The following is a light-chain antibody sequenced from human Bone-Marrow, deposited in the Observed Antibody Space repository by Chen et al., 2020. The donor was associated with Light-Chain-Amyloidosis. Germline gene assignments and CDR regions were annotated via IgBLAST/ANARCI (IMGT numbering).Light chain of an antibody. J-gene: IGLJ3*02. CDR2: DDR. CDR3: QVWDRSSDRPV. CDR1: NIRSTS. Sequence: SYVLTQPSSVSVAPGQPATIAFGGNNIRSTSVHWYQQTPGQAPLLVVYDDRDRPSGIPEQLSGANSGNTATLTISRVEAGDEADYYCQVWDRSSDRPVFGGGTKLTVL. V-gene: IGLV3-21*02.